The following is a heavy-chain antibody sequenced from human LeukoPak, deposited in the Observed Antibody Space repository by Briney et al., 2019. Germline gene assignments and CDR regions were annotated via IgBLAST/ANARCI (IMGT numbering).Heavy chain of an antibody. J-gene: IGHJ4*02. V-gene: IGHV4-4*07. Sequence: PSETLSLTCTVSGGSISSYYWSWIRQPAGKGLEWIGRIYTSGSTNYNPSLKSRVTMSVDTSKNQFSLKLSSVTAADTAVYYCAREDLYYYGSGSYYDYWGQGTLVTVSS. CDR1: GGSISSYY. CDR3: AREDLYYYGSGSYYDY. D-gene: IGHD3-10*01. CDR2: IYTSGST.